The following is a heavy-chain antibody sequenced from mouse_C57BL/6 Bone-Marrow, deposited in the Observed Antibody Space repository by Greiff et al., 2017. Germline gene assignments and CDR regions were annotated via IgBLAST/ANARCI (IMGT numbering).Heavy chain of an antibody. CDR1: GFNIKDYY. Sequence: EVQLVESGAELVRPGASVKLSCTASGFNIKDYYMHWVKQRPEQGLEWIGRIDPEDGGTEYAPKFQGKATMTADTSSNTAYLQLSSLTSEDTAVYYCTTAAFYGSSPSYFDYWGQGTTLTVSS. CDR3: TTAAFYGSSPSYFDY. V-gene: IGHV14-1*01. J-gene: IGHJ2*01. D-gene: IGHD1-1*01. CDR2: IDPEDGGT.